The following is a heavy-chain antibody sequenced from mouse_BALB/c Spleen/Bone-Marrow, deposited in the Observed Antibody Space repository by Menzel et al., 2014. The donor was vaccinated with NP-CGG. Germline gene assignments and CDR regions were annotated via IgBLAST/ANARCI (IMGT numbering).Heavy chain of an antibody. CDR3: VRQNYDYAWFAY. D-gene: IGHD2-4*01. CDR1: GFTFNTYA. V-gene: IGHV10-1*02. CDR2: IRSKSNNYAT. Sequence: DVHLVESGGGLVQPKGSLKPSCAASGFTFNTYAMNWVRQAPGKGLEWVARIRSKSNNYATYYADSVKDRFTISRDDSQSMLYLQMNNLKTEDTAMYYCVRQNYDYAWFAYWGQGTLVTVSA. J-gene: IGHJ3*01.